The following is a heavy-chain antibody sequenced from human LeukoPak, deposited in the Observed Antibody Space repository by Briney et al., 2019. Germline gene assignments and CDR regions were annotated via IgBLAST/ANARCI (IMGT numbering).Heavy chain of an antibody. Sequence: PGGSLRLSCAASGFIFSTYNMNWVRQAPGKGLEWVSSISSSSSYIYYADSVRGRFTVSRDTAKNSLYLQMNGLRAEDTAVYYCARDLKGYCSGGGCPHAFDIWGQGTMVTVSS. D-gene: IGHD2-15*01. V-gene: IGHV3-21*01. CDR1: GFIFSTYN. CDR2: ISSSSSYI. CDR3: ARDLKGYCSGGGCPHAFDI. J-gene: IGHJ3*02.